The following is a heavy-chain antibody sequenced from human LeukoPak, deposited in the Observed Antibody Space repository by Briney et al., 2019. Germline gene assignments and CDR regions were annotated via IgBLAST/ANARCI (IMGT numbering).Heavy chain of an antibody. V-gene: IGHV1-2*02. Sequence: ASVKVSCKASGYTFTGYYMHWVRQAPGQGLEWMGWINPNSGGTNYAQKVQGRVTMTRDTAISTAYMELSRLRSDDTAVYYCARSPDILTGENFDYWGQGTLVTVSS. J-gene: IGHJ4*02. CDR1: GYTFTGYY. CDR3: ARSPDILTGENFDY. CDR2: INPNSGGT. D-gene: IGHD3-9*01.